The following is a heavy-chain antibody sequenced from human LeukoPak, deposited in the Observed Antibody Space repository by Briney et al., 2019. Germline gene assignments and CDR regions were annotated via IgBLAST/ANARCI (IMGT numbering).Heavy chain of an antibody. V-gene: IGHV4-34*01. D-gene: IGHD5-12*01. CDR1: GGSFSGYY. CDR3: ARGKVATIEY. CDR2: INHSGST. Sequence: PSQTLSLTCAVYGGSFSGYYWSWIRQPPGQGLEWIGEINHSGSTNYNPSLKSRVTISVDTSKNQFSLKLSSVTAADTAVYYCARGKVATIEYWGQGTLVTVSS. J-gene: IGHJ4*02.